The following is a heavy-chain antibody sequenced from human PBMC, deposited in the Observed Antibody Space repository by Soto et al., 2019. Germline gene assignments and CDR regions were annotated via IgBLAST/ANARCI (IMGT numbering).Heavy chain of an antibody. CDR3: ARAVFCTDGFCFPNWLDP. CDR1: GDSINNDGRS. V-gene: IGHV4-30-2*01. CDR2: IYQTGTT. J-gene: IGHJ5*02. D-gene: IGHD2-8*01. Sequence: SETLSLTCXVSGDSINNDGRSWSWIRQPPGEALEWIGYIYQTGTTQYNPSLSSRVSISADRSKNQFSLHLTSVTAADTAVYYCARAVFCTDGFCFPNWLDPWGQGILVTVSS.